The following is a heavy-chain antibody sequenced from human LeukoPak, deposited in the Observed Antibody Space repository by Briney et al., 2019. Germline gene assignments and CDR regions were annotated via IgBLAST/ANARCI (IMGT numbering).Heavy chain of an antibody. CDR3: AKDLYDSSGSVYYYMDV. D-gene: IGHD3-22*01. V-gene: IGHV3-23*01. Sequence: PGGSLRLSCAASGFTFRSYAMSWVRQAPGKGLEWVSVISASGQSTNYAASVKGRFTVSRDNSKNTLYLQMNSLGAEDTAVYYCAKDLYDSSGSVYYYMDVWGKGTTVTVSS. CDR1: GFTFRSYA. J-gene: IGHJ6*03. CDR2: ISASGQST.